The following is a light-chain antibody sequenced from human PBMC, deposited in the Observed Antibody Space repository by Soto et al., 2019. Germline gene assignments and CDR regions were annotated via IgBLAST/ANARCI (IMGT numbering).Light chain of an antibody. Sequence: QSVLTQPASVSGSPGQSITISCTGTSSDVGGYSYVSWYQQHPGRAPKLMIYDVSNRPSGVSNRFSGSKSGNTASLTISGLQAEDEADYYCSSYTSISTVVFGGGTKLTVL. V-gene: IGLV2-14*01. J-gene: IGLJ2*01. CDR1: SSDVGGYSY. CDR3: SSYTSISTVV. CDR2: DVS.